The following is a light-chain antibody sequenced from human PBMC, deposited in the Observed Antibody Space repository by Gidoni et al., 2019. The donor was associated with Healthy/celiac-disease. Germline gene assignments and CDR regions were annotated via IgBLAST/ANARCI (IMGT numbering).Light chain of an antibody. CDR1: QSISSC. CDR3: QQYNSYSIT. J-gene: IGKJ4*01. Sequence: DIQMTQSPSTLSASVGDRVNITCRSSQSISSCFAWYQHKPGKAPKLLIYKASSLESWFPSRFSGSGSGTEFTLTISSLQPDYFATYYFQQYNSYSITFGGGTKVEIK. V-gene: IGKV1-5*03. CDR2: KAS.